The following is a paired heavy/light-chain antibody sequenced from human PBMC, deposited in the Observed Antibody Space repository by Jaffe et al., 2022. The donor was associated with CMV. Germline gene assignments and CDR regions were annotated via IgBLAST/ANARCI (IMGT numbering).Heavy chain of an antibody. CDR1: GFTFSDYY. D-gene: IGHD6-13*01. Sequence: QVQLVESGGGLVKPGGSLRLSCAASGFTFSDYYMSWIRQAPGKGLEWVSYISSSGSTIYYADSVKGRFTISRDNAKNSLYLQMNSLRAEDTAVYYCARDPYSSSWSYYYYYGMDVWGQGTTVTVSS. CDR3: ARDPYSSSWSYYYYYGMDV. J-gene: IGHJ6*02. V-gene: IGHV3-11*01. CDR2: ISSSGSTI.
Light chain of an antibody. CDR2: DVS. CDR1: SSDVGGYNY. V-gene: IGLV2-14*03. J-gene: IGLJ3*02. Sequence: QSALTQPASVSGSPGQSITISCTGTSSDVGGYNYVSWYQQHPGKAPKLMIYDVSNRPSGVSNRFSGSKSGNTASLTISGLQAEDEADYYCSSYTSSSPWVFGGGTKLTVL. CDR3: SSYTSSSPWV.